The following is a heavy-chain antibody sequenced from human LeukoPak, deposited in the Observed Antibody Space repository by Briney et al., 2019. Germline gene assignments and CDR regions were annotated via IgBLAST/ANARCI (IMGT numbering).Heavy chain of an antibody. CDR1: GGSISSSSYY. J-gene: IGHJ4*02. Sequence: SETLSLTCTVSGGSISSSSYYWGWIRQPPGKGLEWIGSIYYSGSTYYNPSLKSRVTMSVDTSKNQFSLKLSSVTAADTAVYYCARDSSSSWYYFDYWGQGTLVTVSS. CDR2: IYYSGST. CDR3: ARDSSSSWYYFDY. V-gene: IGHV4-39*07. D-gene: IGHD6-13*01.